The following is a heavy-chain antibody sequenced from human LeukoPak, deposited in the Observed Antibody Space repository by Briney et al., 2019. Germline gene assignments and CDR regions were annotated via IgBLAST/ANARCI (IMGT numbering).Heavy chain of an antibody. D-gene: IGHD3-16*02. V-gene: IGHV3-21*01. CDR2: ISSSSSYI. CDR1: GFTFSSYS. J-gene: IGHJ6*03. CDR3: ARDSIYDYVWGSYRSLGYYYYYMDV. Sequence: GSLKLSCAASGFTFSSYSMNWVRQAPGKGLEWVSSISSSSSYIYYADSVKGRFTISRDNAKNSLYLQMNSLRAEDTAVYYCARDSIYDYVWGSYRSLGYYYYYMDVWGKGTTVTVSS.